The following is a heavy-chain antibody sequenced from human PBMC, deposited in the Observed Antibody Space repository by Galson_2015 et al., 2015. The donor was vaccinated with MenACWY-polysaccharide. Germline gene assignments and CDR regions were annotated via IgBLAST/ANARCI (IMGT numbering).Heavy chain of an antibody. CDR1: GFKFDDYA. J-gene: IGHJ4*02. D-gene: IGHD5-18*01. V-gene: IGHV3-9*01. CDR3: AKGQDAGYSFGTDY. CDR2: ISLNSGTI. Sequence: SLRLSCAASGFKFDDYAMLWVRHAPGKGLEWVSGISLNSGTIGYADSVKGRFTISRDNAKDSLYLQMNSLRAEDTALYYCAKGQDAGYSFGTDYWGQGTLVTVSS.